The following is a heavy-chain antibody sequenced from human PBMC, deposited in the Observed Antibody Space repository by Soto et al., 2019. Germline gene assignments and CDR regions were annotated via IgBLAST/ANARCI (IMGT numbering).Heavy chain of an antibody. Sequence: QVQLVQSGAEVKKPGSSVKVSCKASGGTFSSYAISWVRQAPGQGLEWMGGIIPIFGTANYAQKFQGRVTITADESTSTAYMELSSLRSEDTAVYYCARQSFSIARLPHDYPTLATSGYYYYGMDVWGQGTTVTVSS. CDR1: GGTFSSYA. CDR2: IIPIFGTA. D-gene: IGHD4-17*01. J-gene: IGHJ6*02. V-gene: IGHV1-69*01. CDR3: ARQSFSIARLPHDYPTLATSGYYYYGMDV.